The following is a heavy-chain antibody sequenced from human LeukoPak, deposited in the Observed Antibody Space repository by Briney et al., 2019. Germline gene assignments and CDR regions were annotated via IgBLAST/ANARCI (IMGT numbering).Heavy chain of an antibody. CDR2: INPNSGGT. Sequence: ASVKVSCKASGYTFTGYYMHWVRQAPGQGLEWMGWINPNSGGTNYAQKFQGRVTMTRDTSISTAYMELSRLRSDDTAVYYCARYIVGATPRRNAFDIWGQGTMVTVSS. CDR1: GYTFTGYY. J-gene: IGHJ3*02. V-gene: IGHV1-2*02. CDR3: ARYIVGATPRRNAFDI. D-gene: IGHD1-26*01.